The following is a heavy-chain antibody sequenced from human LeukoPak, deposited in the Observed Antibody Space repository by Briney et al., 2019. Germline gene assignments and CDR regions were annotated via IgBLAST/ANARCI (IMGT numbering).Heavy chain of an antibody. D-gene: IGHD1-26*01. CDR1: GFTFSGYS. CDR2: ITSSSSAI. V-gene: IGHV3-48*01. J-gene: IGHJ4*02. CDR3: ARVRGSYHFDY. Sequence: GGSLRLSCAASGFTFSGYSMNWVRQAPGKGLEWVSYITSSSSAIYYADSVKGRFTISRGNARNSLYLQMNSLRAEDTAVYYCARVRGSYHFDYWGQGTLVTVSS.